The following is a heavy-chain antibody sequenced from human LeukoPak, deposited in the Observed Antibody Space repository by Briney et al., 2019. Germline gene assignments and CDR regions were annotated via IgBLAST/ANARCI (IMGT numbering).Heavy chain of an antibody. CDR3: ARDYYGSGSSNWFDP. Sequence: ASVKVSFKASGYTFTSYGISWVRQAPGQGLEWMGWISAYNGNTNYAQKLQGRVTMTTDTSTSTAYMELRSLRSDDTAVYYCARDYYGSGSSNWFDPWGQGTLVTVSS. CDR1: GYTFTSYG. J-gene: IGHJ5*02. V-gene: IGHV1-18*01. D-gene: IGHD3-10*01. CDR2: ISAYNGNT.